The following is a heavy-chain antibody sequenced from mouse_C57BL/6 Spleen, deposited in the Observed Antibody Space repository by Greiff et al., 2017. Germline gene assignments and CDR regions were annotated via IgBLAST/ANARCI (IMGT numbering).Heavy chain of an antibody. CDR3: ARYRANWDLYYFDY. CDR2: IRNKANGYTT. Sequence: EVKLMESGGGLVQPGGSLSLSCAASGFTFTDYYMSWVRQPPGTALEWLGFIRNKANGYTTEYSASVKGRFTISRDNSQSILYLQMNALRAEDSATYYCARYRANWDLYYFDYWGQGTTLTVSS. CDR1: GFTFTDYY. V-gene: IGHV7-3*01. D-gene: IGHD4-1*01. J-gene: IGHJ2*01.